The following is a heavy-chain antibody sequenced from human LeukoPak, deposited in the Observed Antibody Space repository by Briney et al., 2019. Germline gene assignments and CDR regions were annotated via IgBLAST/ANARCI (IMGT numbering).Heavy chain of an antibody. D-gene: IGHD3-3*01. CDR1: GFTFRNYW. Sequence: GGSLRLSCAASGFTFRNYWMSWVRQAPGKGPEWVANIKEDGSKTYYVDSVKGRFTISRDNAKGSLYLQMNSLRAEDTALYYCAKDRVYDFWSGYYTDYGMDVWGQGTTVTVSS. V-gene: IGHV3-7*03. CDR3: AKDRVYDFWSGYYTDYGMDV. CDR2: IKEDGSKT. J-gene: IGHJ6*02.